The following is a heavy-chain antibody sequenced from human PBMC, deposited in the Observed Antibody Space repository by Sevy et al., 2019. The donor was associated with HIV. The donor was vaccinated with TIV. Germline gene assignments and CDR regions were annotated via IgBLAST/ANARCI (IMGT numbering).Heavy chain of an antibody. D-gene: IGHD1-26*01. CDR2: ISHDEILK. CDR1: GFTLSSYA. CDR3: ARDLPHLLPWELSRGSDY. Sequence: GGSLRLSCAASGFTLSSYAIHWVRQAPGRGLEWVAIISHDEILKEYTYAVKGRFTISRDNSKNTVYLQMNSLRAEDTAVYYCARDLPHLLPWELSRGSDYWGQGALVTVSS. J-gene: IGHJ4*02. V-gene: IGHV3-30*04.